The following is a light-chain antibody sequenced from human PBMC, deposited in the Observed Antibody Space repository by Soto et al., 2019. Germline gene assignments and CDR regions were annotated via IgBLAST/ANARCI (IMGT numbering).Light chain of an antibody. CDR1: NIGSKS. V-gene: IGLV3-21*04. Sequence: SYELTQPPSVSVAPGKTARITCGGNNIGSKSVHWYQQRPGQAPVLVIYYDSDRPAGIPERFSGSNSGNTATLTISRVEDGDEADYYCQVWDSSSDHAVFGGGTKLTVL. CDR2: YDS. CDR3: QVWDSSSDHAV. J-gene: IGLJ7*01.